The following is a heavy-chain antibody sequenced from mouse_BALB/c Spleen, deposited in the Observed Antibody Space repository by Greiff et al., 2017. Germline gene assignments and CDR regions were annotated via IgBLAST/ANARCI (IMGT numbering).Heavy chain of an antibody. J-gene: IGHJ2*01. CDR3: ARRALYGTYYFDY. V-gene: IGHV4-1*02. D-gene: IGHD2-1*01. CDR2: INPDSSTI. Sequence: EVKLLESGGGLVQPGGSLKLSCAASGFDFSRYWMSWVRQAPGKGLEWIGEINPDSSTINYTPSLKDKFIISRDNAKNTLYLQMSKVRSEDTALYYGARRALYGTYYFDYWGQGTTLTVSS. CDR1: GFDFSRYW.